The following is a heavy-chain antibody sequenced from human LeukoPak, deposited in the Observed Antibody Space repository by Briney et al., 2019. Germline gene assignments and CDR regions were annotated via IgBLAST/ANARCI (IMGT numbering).Heavy chain of an antibody. CDR1: GGTFSSYA. Sequence: SVKVSCKASGGTFSSYAISWVRQAPGQGLEWMGGIIPIFGTANYAQKFQGRVTITTDESTSTAYMEPSSLRSEDTAVYYCARDVVVPAARSPGYFDLWGRGTLVTVSS. D-gene: IGHD2-2*01. CDR3: ARDVVVPAARSPGYFDL. J-gene: IGHJ2*01. V-gene: IGHV1-69*05. CDR2: IIPIFGTA.